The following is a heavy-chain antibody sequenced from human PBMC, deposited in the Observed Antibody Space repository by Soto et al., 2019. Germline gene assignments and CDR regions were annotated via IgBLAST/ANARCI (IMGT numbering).Heavy chain of an antibody. Sequence: QVQLQESGPGLVKPSQTLSLTCTVSGGSISSGGYYWSWIRQHPVTGLEWIGYIYYSGSTYYNPSLQSRVTISVDTSKNQFSLKLSSVTAADTAVYYCARDQGNYYGSGSHNWFDPWGQGTLVTVSS. J-gene: IGHJ5*02. CDR2: IYYSGST. CDR1: GGSISSGGYY. CDR3: ARDQGNYYGSGSHNWFDP. V-gene: IGHV4-31*03. D-gene: IGHD3-10*01.